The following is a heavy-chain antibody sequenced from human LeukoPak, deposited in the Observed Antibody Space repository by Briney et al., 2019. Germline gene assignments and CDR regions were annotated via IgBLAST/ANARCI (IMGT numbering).Heavy chain of an antibody. Sequence: GGSLRLSCAVSGFAFGSEAMSWVRQSPARGLEWVASVSPGGGTTYYADHVRGRFTISRDNSKDTLYLQMNSLRPEDTAVYYCVKPAGSLHFESWGQGTLVTVSS. J-gene: IGHJ4*02. CDR2: VSPGGGTT. V-gene: IGHV3-23*01. CDR3: VKPAGSLHFES. CDR1: GFAFGSEA. D-gene: IGHD2-2*01.